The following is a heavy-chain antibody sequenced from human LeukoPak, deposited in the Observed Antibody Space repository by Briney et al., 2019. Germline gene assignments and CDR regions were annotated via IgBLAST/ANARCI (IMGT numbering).Heavy chain of an antibody. CDR1: GITLSNYG. Sequence: GGSLRLSCAVSGITLSNYGMSWVRQAPGKGLEWVAGISGSGGRTSYADSVKGRFTISGDSPKNTLYLQMNSLRAEDTAVYFCAKRGVVIRVVLVGFHKEAYYFDSWGQGALVTVSS. V-gene: IGHV3-23*01. CDR3: AKRGVVIRVVLVGFHKEAYYFDS. D-gene: IGHD3-10*01. J-gene: IGHJ4*02. CDR2: ISGSGGRT.